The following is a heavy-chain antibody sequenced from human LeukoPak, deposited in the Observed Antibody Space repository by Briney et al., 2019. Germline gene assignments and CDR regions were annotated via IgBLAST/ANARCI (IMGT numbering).Heavy chain of an antibody. CDR1: GFTFSSYG. Sequence: GGSLRLSCAASGFTFSSYGMHWVRQAPGKGLEWVAFIRYDGSNKYYADSVKGRFTISRDNSKNTLYLQMNSLRAEDTAVYYCARDKLDSSGYSPHYYFDYWGQGTLVTVSS. CDR2: IRYDGSNK. CDR3: ARDKLDSSGYSPHYYFDY. V-gene: IGHV3-30*02. D-gene: IGHD3-22*01. J-gene: IGHJ4*02.